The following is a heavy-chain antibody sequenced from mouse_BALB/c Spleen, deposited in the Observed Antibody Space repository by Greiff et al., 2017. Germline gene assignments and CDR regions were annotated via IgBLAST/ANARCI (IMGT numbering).Heavy chain of an antibody. Sequence: EVNVVESGGGLVKPGGSLKLSCAASGFTFSDYYMYWVRQTPEKRLEWVATISDGGSYTYYPDSVKGRFTISRDNAKNNLYLQMSSLKSEDTAMYYCARDQDYGNYGFAYWGQGTLVTVSA. J-gene: IGHJ3*01. CDR2: ISDGGSYT. CDR3: ARDQDYGNYGFAY. D-gene: IGHD2-1*01. V-gene: IGHV5-4*02. CDR1: GFTFSDYY.